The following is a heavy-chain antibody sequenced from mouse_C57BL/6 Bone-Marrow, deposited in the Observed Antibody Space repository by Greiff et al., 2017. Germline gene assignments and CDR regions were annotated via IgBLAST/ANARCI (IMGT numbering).Heavy chain of an antibody. D-gene: IGHD2-10*02. CDR1: GYTFTSYW. J-gene: IGHJ3*01. Sequence: QVQLKQPGAELLKPGASVQLSCKASGYTFTSYWMHWVKQRPGQGLEWIGMIHPNSGSTNYNEKFKSKATLTVDKSSSTAYMQLSSLTSEDSAVYYCARGEVWFFANWRQGTLVTVSA. CDR2: IHPNSGST. CDR3: ARGEVWFFAN. V-gene: IGHV1-64*01.